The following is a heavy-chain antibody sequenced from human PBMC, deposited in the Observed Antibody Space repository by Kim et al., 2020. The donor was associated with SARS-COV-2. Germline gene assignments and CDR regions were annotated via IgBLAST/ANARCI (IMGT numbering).Heavy chain of an antibody. V-gene: IGHV3-74*01. CDR3: ASLSTRYVWDKFDY. CDR1: GFTFSSYW. Sequence: GGSLRLSCVASGFTFSSYWMHWVRQAPGKGLVWVSRVNSDGSSTSYAYSVKGRFTISRDNARYTLYLQMNSLRAEDTAVYYCASLSTRYVWDKFDYWGQGTLVTVSS. D-gene: IGHD3-16*01. J-gene: IGHJ4*02. CDR2: VNSDGSST.